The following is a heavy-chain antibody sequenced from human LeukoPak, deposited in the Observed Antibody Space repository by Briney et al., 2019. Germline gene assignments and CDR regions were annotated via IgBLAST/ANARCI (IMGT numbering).Heavy chain of an antibody. CDR1: GYTFTSYG. CDR3: ARASYDILTGYKTDDY. V-gene: IGHV1-18*01. Sequence: ASVKVSCKASGYTFTSYGISWVRQAPGQGLEWMGWISAYNGNTNYAQKLQGRVTMTTGTSKSTAYMELRSLRSDDTAVYYCARASYDILTGYKTDDYWGQGTLVTVSS. CDR2: ISAYNGNT. D-gene: IGHD3-9*01. J-gene: IGHJ4*02.